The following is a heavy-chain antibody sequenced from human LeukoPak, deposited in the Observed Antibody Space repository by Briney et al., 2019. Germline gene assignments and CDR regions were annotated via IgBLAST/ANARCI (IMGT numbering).Heavy chain of an antibody. CDR2: INHSGST. Sequence: SETLSLTCAFSGGSFSGYYWSWGREPPGKGLEWIGEINHSGSTNYNPSLTSRVTISVDTSKNQFSLKLSSVTAAATAVYYCARGGPPVVYWGQGTLVTVSS. V-gene: IGHV4-34*01. CDR3: ARGGPPVVY. J-gene: IGHJ4*02. CDR1: GGSFSGYY.